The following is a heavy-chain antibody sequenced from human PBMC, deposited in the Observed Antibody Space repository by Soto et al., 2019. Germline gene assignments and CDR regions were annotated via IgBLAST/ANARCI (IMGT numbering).Heavy chain of an antibody. J-gene: IGHJ4*01. CDR2: INHSGST. CDR3: ARSIPVGNYFDY. Sequence: SDTLSLTCAVYGGYFCRYYWSWFRQPQGKGLEWCGEINHSGSTNYNLSLMGRVNISVDTSKYQFSLKLSSVTAADTAVYYCARSIPVGNYFDYWGHGTLVTVSS. V-gene: IGHV4-34*01. CDR1: GGYFCRYY. D-gene: IGHD6-6*01.